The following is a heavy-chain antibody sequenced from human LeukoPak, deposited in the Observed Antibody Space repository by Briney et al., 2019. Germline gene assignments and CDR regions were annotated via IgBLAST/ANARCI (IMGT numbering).Heavy chain of an antibody. CDR1: GGTFSSYA. CDR2: IIPIFGTA. Sequence: GASVKVSCKASGGTFSSYAISWVRQAPGQGLEWMGGIIPIFGTANYAQEFQGRVTITTDESTSTAYMELSSLRSEDTAVYYCARGRLVVVPAATPYYYYYYMDVWGKGTTVTVSS. V-gene: IGHV1-69*05. CDR3: ARGRLVVVPAATPYYYYYYMDV. J-gene: IGHJ6*03. D-gene: IGHD2-2*01.